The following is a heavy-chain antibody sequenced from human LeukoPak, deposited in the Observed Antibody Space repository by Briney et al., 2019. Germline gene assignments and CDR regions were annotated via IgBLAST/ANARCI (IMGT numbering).Heavy chain of an antibody. D-gene: IGHD3-9*01. CDR3: AKGGARYFIKN. CDR1: TPSPSING. J-gene: IGHJ4*02. CDR2: IRYDGSNK. V-gene: IGHV3-30*02. Sequence: PRRSRTLSSPPYTPSPSINGMHWDRQAPDNGMEWVAFIRYDGSNKYYADSVKGRFTISSDNSKNTLYLQMNSLRAEDTAVYYCAKGGARYFIKNWGQGTLVTVSS.